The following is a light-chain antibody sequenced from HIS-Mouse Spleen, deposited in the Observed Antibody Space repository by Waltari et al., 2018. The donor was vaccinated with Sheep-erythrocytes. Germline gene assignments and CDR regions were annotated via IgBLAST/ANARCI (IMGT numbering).Light chain of an antibody. CDR2: QDS. V-gene: IGLV3-1*01. Sequence: SYELTQPPSVSVSPGQTASITCSGDKLGDKYACWYQQKPGQSPVLVIYQDSKRPSGVPGRFSGLNLGDTATLTISGTQAMDEADYYCQAWDSSTAVFGGGTKLTVL. CDR3: QAWDSSTAV. J-gene: IGLJ2*01. CDR1: KLGDKY.